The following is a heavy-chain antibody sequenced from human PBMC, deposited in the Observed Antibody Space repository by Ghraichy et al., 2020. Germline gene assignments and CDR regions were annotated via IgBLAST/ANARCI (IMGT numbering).Heavy chain of an antibody. CDR1: GFTFSSYS. D-gene: IGHD6-19*01. V-gene: IGHV3-21*01. CDR3: TSVSSSTGF. J-gene: IGHJ4*02. Sequence: LSLTCAASGFTFSSYSMNWVRQAPGKGLEWVSSISSTGTYVYYAESVKGRFTISRDNATNSLYLQMNSLRAEDTALYYCTSVSSSTGFWGQGTLVTVSS. CDR2: ISSTGTYV.